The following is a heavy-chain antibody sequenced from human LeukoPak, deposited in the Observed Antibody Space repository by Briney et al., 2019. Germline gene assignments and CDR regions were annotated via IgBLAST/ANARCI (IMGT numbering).Heavy chain of an antibody. Sequence: GSLRLSCAASGFTFSNYWMAWVRQAPGKGLEWVANIKEDGSEKYYVDSVKGRFTISRDNSNNMLYLQMNSLRAEDTAVYYCTKRGAYYVDYWGRGIPVTVSS. D-gene: IGHD3-16*01. J-gene: IGHJ4*02. CDR3: TKRGAYYVDY. CDR2: IKEDGSEK. V-gene: IGHV3-7*03. CDR1: GFTFSNYW.